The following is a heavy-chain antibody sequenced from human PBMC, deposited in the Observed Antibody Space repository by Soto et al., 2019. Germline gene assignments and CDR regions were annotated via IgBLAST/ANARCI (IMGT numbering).Heavy chain of an antibody. D-gene: IGHD3-22*01. CDR3: AHSYRDSSSDYLFFDY. Sequence: KESGPTLVKPTQTLTLTCTFSGFSLSTSGVGVGWIRQPPGKALEWLALIYWDDDKRYSPSLKSRVTITKDTSKNLVVLIMTNMDPVDTATYYCAHSYRDSSSDYLFFDYWSQGTRVTVSS. V-gene: IGHV2-5*02. CDR2: IYWDDDK. J-gene: IGHJ4*02. CDR1: GFSLSTSGVG.